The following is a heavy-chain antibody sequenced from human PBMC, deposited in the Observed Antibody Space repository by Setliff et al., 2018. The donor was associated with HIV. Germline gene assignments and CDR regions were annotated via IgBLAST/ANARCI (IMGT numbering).Heavy chain of an antibody. Sequence: PSETLSLTCAVYGGSLSGHYWTWIRQPPGEGLEWIGEINHSGKTNSNPSLKSRITISVDTSKNQFSLKLTSVTAADMGVYYCARGRKKTLAVSGTRYFDFWGQGTLVTVSS. CDR2: INHSGKT. CDR3: ARGRKKTLAVSGTRYFDF. J-gene: IGHJ4*02. CDR1: GGSLSGHY. D-gene: IGHD6-19*01. V-gene: IGHV4-34*01.